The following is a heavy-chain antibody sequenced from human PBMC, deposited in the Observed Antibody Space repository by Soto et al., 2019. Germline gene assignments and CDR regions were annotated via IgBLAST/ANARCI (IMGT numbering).Heavy chain of an antibody. CDR2: ISWNSGSI. CDR3: AKEAGTTSDAFDI. CDR1: GFTFDDYA. V-gene: IGHV3-9*01. Sequence: SLRLSCAASGFTFDDYAMHWVRQAPGKGLEWVSGISWNSGSIGYADSVKGRFTISRDNAKNSLYLQMNSLRAEDTALYYCAKEAGTTSDAFDIWGQGTMVTVSS. J-gene: IGHJ3*02. D-gene: IGHD1-7*01.